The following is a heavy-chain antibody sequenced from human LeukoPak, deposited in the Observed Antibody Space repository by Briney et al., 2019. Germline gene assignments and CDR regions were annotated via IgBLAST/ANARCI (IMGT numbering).Heavy chain of an antibody. D-gene: IGHD3-22*01. V-gene: IGHV3-15*01. CDR2: IKSKTDGGTT. CDR3: TASLIVWDY. Sequence: GGSLRLSCAASEFTFSNAWMSWVRQAPGKGREWVGRIKSKTDGGTTDYAAPVKGRFTISRDDSKHTLYLQMNSLKTEDTAVYYCTASLIVWDYWGQGTLVTVSS. CDR1: EFTFSNAW. J-gene: IGHJ4*02.